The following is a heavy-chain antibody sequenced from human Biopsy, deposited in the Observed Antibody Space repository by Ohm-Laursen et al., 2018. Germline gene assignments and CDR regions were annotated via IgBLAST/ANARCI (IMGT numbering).Heavy chain of an antibody. CDR1: GGSISGYH. V-gene: IGHV4-59*01. CDR2: ISYTGGI. J-gene: IGHJ4*02. D-gene: IGHD2-2*01. Sequence: GTLSLTCIASGGSISGYHWSWIRKSPGKGLEWLAYISYTGGITSNPSLNGRATMSLDTSKNQFSLRLIYVTAADTAAYYCARMPHFDYWGQGILVTVSS. CDR3: ARMPHFDY.